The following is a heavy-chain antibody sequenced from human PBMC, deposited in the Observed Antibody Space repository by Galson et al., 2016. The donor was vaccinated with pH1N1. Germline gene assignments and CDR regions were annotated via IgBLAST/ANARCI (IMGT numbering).Heavy chain of an antibody. J-gene: IGHJ4*02. D-gene: IGHD4-17*01. CDR1: GFSLSTSGVG. V-gene: IGHV2-5*02. CDR2: IYWDDDK. Sequence: PALVKPTQTLTLTCTFSGFSLSTSGVGVGWIRQPPGKALEWLAIIYWDDDKRYSPSLKSRLTITKDTSKNQVVLTMTNMDPVDTATYYCARNGYGDYVGYFDYWGQGTLVTVSS. CDR3: ARNGYGDYVGYFDY.